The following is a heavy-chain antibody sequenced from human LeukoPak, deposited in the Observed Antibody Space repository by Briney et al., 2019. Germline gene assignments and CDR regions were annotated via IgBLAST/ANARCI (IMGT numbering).Heavy chain of an antibody. V-gene: IGHV3-64*01. J-gene: IGHJ2*01. CDR1: GIIFSNYA. Sequence: GALRLSCAASGIIFSNYAMHWVRQGPGKGLECISTISSDGGSTYYANSVKGRFTISRDNSKNTLYLQMGSLRAEDMAVYYCARGRQGAKTRYFDLWGRGTRVTVSS. CDR3: ARGRQGAKTRYFDL. D-gene: IGHD1-26*01. CDR2: ISSDGGST.